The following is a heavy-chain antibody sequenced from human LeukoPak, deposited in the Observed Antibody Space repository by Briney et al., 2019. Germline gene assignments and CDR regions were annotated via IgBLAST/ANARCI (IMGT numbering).Heavy chain of an antibody. Sequence: SETLSLTCTVSGGSISSYYWSWIRQPAGKGLEWIGRIYTSGSTNYNPSLKSRVTMSVGTSKNQFSLKLSSVTAADTAVYYCARDFPYYYDNSGYFAFDIWGQGTMVTVSS. CDR2: IYTSGST. CDR1: GGSISSYY. CDR3: ARDFPYYYDNSGYFAFDI. D-gene: IGHD3-22*01. V-gene: IGHV4-4*07. J-gene: IGHJ3*02.